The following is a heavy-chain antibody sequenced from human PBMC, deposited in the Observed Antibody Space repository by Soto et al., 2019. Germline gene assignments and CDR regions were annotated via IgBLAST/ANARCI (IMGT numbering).Heavy chain of an antibody. CDR2: IGFDGSQQ. CDR3: ATKVRVTNYLYYGMDV. CDR1: GFAFNTSG. D-gene: IGHD2-21*02. J-gene: IGHJ6*02. Sequence: RGSLRLSCRASGFAFNTSGMHWLLQAPGKGLEWVAVIGFDGSQQFYGDSVRGRFTISRDNPKNTLFLQMKSLTPEDTAVYYCATKVRVTNYLYYGMDVWGQGTTVTVS. V-gene: IGHV3-30*03.